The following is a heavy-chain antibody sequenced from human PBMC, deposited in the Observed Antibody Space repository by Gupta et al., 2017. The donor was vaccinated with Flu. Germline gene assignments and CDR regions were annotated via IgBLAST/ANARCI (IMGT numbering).Heavy chain of an antibody. CDR3: ARGIWTGTSQQYYLDS. D-gene: IGHD1-1*01. CDR1: GYTFTNYA. V-gene: IGHV1-3*01. CDR2: INAGNGNT. Sequence: QVQLVQSGADVKEPGASVKVSCKAFGYTFTNYAVHWVRLAPGQRLEWMGWINAGNGNTRYSQKFQGRLTITRDTSATTAYMELSSLRSEDTTIYYCARGIWTGTSQQYYLDSWGQGTLVTVSS. J-gene: IGHJ4*02.